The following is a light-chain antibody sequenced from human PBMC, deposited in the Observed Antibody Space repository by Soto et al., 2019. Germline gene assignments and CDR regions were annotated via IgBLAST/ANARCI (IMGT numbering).Light chain of an antibody. CDR2: GAS. CDR3: SET. V-gene: IGKV3D-7*01. J-gene: IGKJ1*01. Sequence: PGERVTLSCRASQSVSSSYLTWYQQKPGQAPRLLIYGASTRATGIPARFSGSGSGTDFTLTISSLQPEDFVVYYCSETFGQGTKVEIK. CDR1: QSVSSSY.